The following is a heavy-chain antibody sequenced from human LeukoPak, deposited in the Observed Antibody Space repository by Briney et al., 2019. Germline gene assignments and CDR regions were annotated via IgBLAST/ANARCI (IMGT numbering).Heavy chain of an antibody. CDR1: GFTFRNYG. CDR3: AKDHYWSIDY. J-gene: IGHJ4*02. CDR2: IKGDGIST. V-gene: IGHV3-74*01. Sequence: GGSLRLSCAASGFTFRNYGMHWIRQAPGKGLEWESRIKGDGISTNYADSVKGRFTISRDIAKNTLYLQMNSLRAEDTGVYYCAKDHYWSIDYWGRGTLVTVSS. D-gene: IGHD3-3*01.